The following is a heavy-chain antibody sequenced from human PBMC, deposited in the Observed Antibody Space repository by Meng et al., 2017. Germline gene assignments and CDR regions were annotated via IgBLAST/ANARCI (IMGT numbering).Heavy chain of an antibody. CDR2: INHSGST. CDR1: GGSFSGYY. J-gene: IGHJ4*02. D-gene: IGHD3-10*01. V-gene: IGHV4-34*01. Sequence: QGHHTQLGAGLLKPSETLSLPCAGYGGSFSGYYWSWIRQPPGKGLEWIGEINHSGSTNYNPSLKSRVTISVDTSKNQFSLKLSSVTAADTAVYYCARARYYYGSGSYYLGYWGQGTLVTVSS. CDR3: ARARYYYGSGSYYLGY.